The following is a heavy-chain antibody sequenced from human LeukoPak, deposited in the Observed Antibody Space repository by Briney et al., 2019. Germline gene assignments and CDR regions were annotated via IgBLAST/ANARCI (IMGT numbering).Heavy chain of an antibody. CDR3: ARGQRGGNGAYYMDV. Sequence: GASVKVSCKASGGTFSSYAISWVRQAPGQGLEWMGGIIPIFGTANYAQKFQGRVTITADKSTSTAYMELSSLRSEDTAVYYCARGQRGGNGAYYMDVWGKGTTVTVSS. J-gene: IGHJ6*03. CDR2: IIPIFGTA. V-gene: IGHV1-69*06. CDR1: GGTFSSYA. D-gene: IGHD4-23*01.